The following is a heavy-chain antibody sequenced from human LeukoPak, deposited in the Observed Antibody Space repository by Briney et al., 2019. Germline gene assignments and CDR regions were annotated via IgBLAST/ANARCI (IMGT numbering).Heavy chain of an antibody. CDR1: GGTFSSYA. J-gene: IGHJ5*02. CDR3: VRDGEGVAISVNFWFDP. Sequence: ASVKVSCKASGGTFSSYAISWVRQAPGQGLEWMGWMNPINGNTGYARKFQGRVTMTRDTSISTAYMELRSLTSEDTAIYYCVRDGEGVAISVNFWFDPWGQGTLVTVSS. CDR2: MNPINGNT. D-gene: IGHD3-10*01. V-gene: IGHV1-8*02.